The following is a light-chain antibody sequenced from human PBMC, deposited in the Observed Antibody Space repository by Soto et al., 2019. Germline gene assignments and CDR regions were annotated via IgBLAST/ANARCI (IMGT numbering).Light chain of an antibody. V-gene: IGLV2-8*01. J-gene: IGLJ2*01. CDR1: SGDVGSYNY. Sequence: QSVLTQPPSASGSPGQSVTISCTGTSGDVGSYNYVSWYQQHPGKAPKLMIYEVTKRPSGVPDRFSGSKSGDTASLTVSGLQAEDEADYYCSSYAGSNNVVFGGGTKLTVL. CDR2: EVT. CDR3: SSYAGSNNVV.